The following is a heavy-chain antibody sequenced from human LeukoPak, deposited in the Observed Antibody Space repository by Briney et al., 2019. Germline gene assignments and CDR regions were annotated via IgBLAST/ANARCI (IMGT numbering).Heavy chain of an antibody. CDR3: ARPTVAGRRDWFDP. J-gene: IGHJ5*02. CDR1: KFTFSTFS. CDR2: ISGSGGYT. V-gene: IGHV3-23*01. Sequence: GGSLRLSCAASKFTFSTFSMSWVRQAPGKGLEWVSSISGSGGYTYYADSVKGRFTISRDNSKNTLFLQMNSLRAEDTAVYYCARPTVAGRRDWFDPWGQGTLVTVSS. D-gene: IGHD6-19*01.